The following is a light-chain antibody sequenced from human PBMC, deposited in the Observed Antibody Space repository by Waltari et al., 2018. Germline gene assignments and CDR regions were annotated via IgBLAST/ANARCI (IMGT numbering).Light chain of an antibody. Sequence: DIQMTQSPSSLSAFVGDSVTITCRASQGINNYVAWFQQKPGKAPKSLIYGASTLQSGVPSRFSGSGYQTDFTLTITSLLPEDFATYYCQQYHSYPYTFGGGTKVEIK. CDR1: QGINNY. J-gene: IGKJ4*01. V-gene: IGKV1-16*01. CDR2: GAS. CDR3: QQYHSYPYT.